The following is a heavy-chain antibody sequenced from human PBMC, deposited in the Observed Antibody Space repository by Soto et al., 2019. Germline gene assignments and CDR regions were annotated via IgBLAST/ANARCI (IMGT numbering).Heavy chain of an antibody. CDR2: IYSGGST. V-gene: IGHV3-53*01. CDR3: AKTLYYNDSSGYQ. CDR1: GFTFSGSA. D-gene: IGHD3-22*01. Sequence: GGSLRLSCAASGFTFSGSAMHWVRQAPGKGLEWVSVIYSGGSTYYADSVKGRFTISRDNSKNTLYLQMNSLRAEDTAVYYCAKTLYYNDSSGYQGGKGTLVTVSS. J-gene: IGHJ4*02.